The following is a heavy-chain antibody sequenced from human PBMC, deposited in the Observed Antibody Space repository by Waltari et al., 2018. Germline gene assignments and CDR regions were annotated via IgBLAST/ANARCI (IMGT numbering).Heavy chain of an antibody. J-gene: IGHJ6*02. CDR1: GGSMTSEYSY. V-gene: IGHV4-31*01. CDR3: AKGGGGTRDGMDV. CDR2: IAKRGTP. Sequence: QVQLQQSGPGLVKPSQTLTLICTVSGGSMTSEYSYWSWIRQHPGKGLEWIGFIAKRGTPYYNPSLKGVVDMSIDTSKNQFSLKVNSVTAADTAVYYCAKGGGGTRDGMDVWGQGTTVTVSS. D-gene: IGHD2-2*01.